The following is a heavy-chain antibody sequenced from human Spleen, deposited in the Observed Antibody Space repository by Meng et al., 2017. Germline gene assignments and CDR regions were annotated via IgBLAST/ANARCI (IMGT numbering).Heavy chain of an antibody. D-gene: IGHD3-10*01. CDR2: IYSSGKT. CDR1: GGSISPYP. V-gene: IGHV4-4*08. CDR3: ARDKLLWFGELFSGMDV. Sequence: SETLSLTCTVSGGSISPYPWSWIRQPPGKGLEWIGYIYSSGKTNYNPSLKSRVTFSIDTSKNQFSLKLSSVTAADTAVYYCARDKLLWFGELFSGMDVWGQGTTVTVSS. J-gene: IGHJ6*02.